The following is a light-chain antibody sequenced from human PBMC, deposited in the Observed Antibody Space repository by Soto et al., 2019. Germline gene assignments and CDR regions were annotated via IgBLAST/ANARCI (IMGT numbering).Light chain of an antibody. Sequence: EIVLTQSACTLSWSAGEGATLYWRASQSVSSSSLAWYQQKPGQAPRLVMYGASRRATGIPDRFSGSASGTDFNLTISRLETEDFAVYFCQQYSDLPMTFGQGTRLEIK. V-gene: IGKV3-20*01. CDR2: GAS. CDR1: QSVSSSS. J-gene: IGKJ5*01. CDR3: QQYSDLPMT.